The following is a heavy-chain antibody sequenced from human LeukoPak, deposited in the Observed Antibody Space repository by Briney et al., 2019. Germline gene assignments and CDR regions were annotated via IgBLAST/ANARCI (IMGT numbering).Heavy chain of an antibody. Sequence: SXXVSCKXSGYTFTSYGISWVRQAPGQGLEWMGWISAYNGNTNYTQKLQGRVTMTTDTSTSTAYMELRSLRSDDTAVYYCARDELVVPAASDYWGQGTLVTVSS. V-gene: IGHV1-18*01. CDR2: ISAYNGNT. D-gene: IGHD2-2*01. CDR1: GYTFTSYG. CDR3: ARDELVVPAASDY. J-gene: IGHJ4*02.